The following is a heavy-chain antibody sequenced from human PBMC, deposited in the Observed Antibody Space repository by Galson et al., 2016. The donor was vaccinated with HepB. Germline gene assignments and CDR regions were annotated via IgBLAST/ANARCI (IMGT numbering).Heavy chain of an antibody. CDR1: GDSIRSGGYY. Sequence: TLSLTCTVSGDSIRSGGYYWSWIRQLPVKGLEWIGYISSSGNTYYNPSLKSRVTISGDTSKNQFSLKVTSVTAADTAVYYCARRQHYYDSSGYRYWFDPWGQGTLVTVST. V-gene: IGHV4-31*03. CDR2: ISSSGNT. J-gene: IGHJ5*02. D-gene: IGHD3-22*01. CDR3: ARRQHYYDSSGYRYWFDP.